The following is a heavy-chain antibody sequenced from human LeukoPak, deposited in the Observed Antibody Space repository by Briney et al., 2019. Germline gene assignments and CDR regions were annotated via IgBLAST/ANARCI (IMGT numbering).Heavy chain of an antibody. D-gene: IGHD1-20*01. CDR2: IYTSGST. J-gene: IGHJ6*03. CDR3: ARGMYNWNPRSYYYYYMDV. Sequence: PSETLSLTCTVSGGSISSGSYYWSWIRQSAGKGLEWIGRIYTSGSTNYNPSLKSRVTISVDTSKNQFSLKLSSVTAADTAVYYCARGMYNWNPRSYYYYYMDVWGKGTTVTVSS. CDR1: GGSISSGSYY. V-gene: IGHV4-61*02.